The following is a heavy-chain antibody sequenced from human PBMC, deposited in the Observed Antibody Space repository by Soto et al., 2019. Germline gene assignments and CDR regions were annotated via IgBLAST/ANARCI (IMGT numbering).Heavy chain of an antibody. Sequence: PSETLSLTCTVSGGSISSYYWSWIRQPPGKGLEWIGYIYYSGRTYYSPSLESRVTISVDTSKNQFSLKVSSVTAADTAVFYCARLAGFCGGTSGNAYKVMDGGGQGTGVTVPS. V-gene: IGHV4-59*04. CDR2: IYYSGRT. D-gene: IGHD2-21*01. CDR1: GGSISSYY. J-gene: IGHJ6*02. CDR3: ARLAGFCGGTSGNAYKVMDG.